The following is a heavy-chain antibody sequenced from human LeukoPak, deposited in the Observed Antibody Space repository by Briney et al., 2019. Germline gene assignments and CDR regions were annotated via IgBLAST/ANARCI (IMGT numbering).Heavy chain of an antibody. Sequence: GGSLRLSCAASGFTFSIYAMHWVRQAPGKGLEYVSAISSNGGSTYYANSVKGRFTISRDNSKNTLYLQMGSLRAEDMAVYYCARGTTAILRGYWFDPWGQGTLVTVSS. CDR1: GFTFSIYA. D-gene: IGHD4-17*01. CDR3: ARGTTAILRGYWFDP. V-gene: IGHV3-64*01. J-gene: IGHJ5*02. CDR2: ISSNGGST.